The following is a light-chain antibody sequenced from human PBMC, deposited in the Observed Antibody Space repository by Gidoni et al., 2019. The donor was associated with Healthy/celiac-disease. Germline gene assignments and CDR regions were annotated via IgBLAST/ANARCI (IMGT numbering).Light chain of an antibody. Sequence: SYVLTQPPSVSVAPGQTARITCGGNNIGSKSVHWYQQKPGQAPVLVVYDDSDRPPGIPERFSGSNSGNTATLTISRVEAGDEADYYCQVWDSSSDHCVFGTGTKVTVL. V-gene: IGLV3-21*02. CDR3: QVWDSSSDHCV. J-gene: IGLJ1*01. CDR1: NIGSKS. CDR2: DDS.